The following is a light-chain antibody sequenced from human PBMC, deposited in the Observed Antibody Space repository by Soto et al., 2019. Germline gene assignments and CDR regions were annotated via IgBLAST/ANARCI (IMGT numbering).Light chain of an antibody. J-gene: IGKJ1*01. CDR1: QDISNY. CDR2: DAS. CDR3: QQYDNLPRT. Sequence: DIQMTQSPSSLSASVGDRVTITCQASQDISNYLNWYQQKPGKAPKLLIYDASNLETGVPSRFSGSGSWTDFSFTISSLRPEDIATYYCQQYDNLPRTFGQGPKVEIK. V-gene: IGKV1-33*01.